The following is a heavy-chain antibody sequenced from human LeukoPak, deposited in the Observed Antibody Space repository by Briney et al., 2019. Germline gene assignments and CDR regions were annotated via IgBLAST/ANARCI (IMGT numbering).Heavy chain of an antibody. V-gene: IGHV3-30-3*01. CDR3: ARSNPAFFGDYITNFDY. D-gene: IGHD4-17*01. Sequence: PGTSLRLSCVVSGYTFNRFGINWIRQAPGKGLEWVAVISYDGSKTFYADSVRGRVIISRDNSRNTLYLQMNSLRIEDTAVYYCARSNPAFFGDYITNFDYWGQGTLVTVSS. CDR2: ISYDGSKT. J-gene: IGHJ4*02. CDR1: GYTFNRFG.